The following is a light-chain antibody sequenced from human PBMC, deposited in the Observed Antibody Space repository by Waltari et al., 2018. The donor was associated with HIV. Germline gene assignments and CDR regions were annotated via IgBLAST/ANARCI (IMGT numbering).Light chain of an antibody. CDR1: SSDVGGYNY. CDR3: SSYTSSSTLNWV. Sequence: QSALTQPASVSGSPGQSITISCPGTSSDVGGYNYVPWSQQHPGKAPKLMIYDVSNRPSGVSNRFSGSKSGNTASLTLSGLQAEDEADYYCSSYTSSSTLNWVFGGGTKLTVL. CDR2: DVS. J-gene: IGLJ3*02. V-gene: IGLV2-14*03.